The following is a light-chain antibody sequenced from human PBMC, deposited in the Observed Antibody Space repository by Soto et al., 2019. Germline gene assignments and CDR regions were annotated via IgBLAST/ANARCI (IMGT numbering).Light chain of an antibody. CDR1: QGISSY. CDR3: QQYYSYPYT. Sequence: AIRMTQSPSSLSASTGDRVTITCRASQGISSYLAWYQQKPGEAPKLLIYGASTLQSGVPSRFSGSGSGTDFTLTISCLQSEDFATYYCQQYYSYPYTFGQGTKVDIK. CDR2: GAS. V-gene: IGKV1-8*01. J-gene: IGKJ2*01.